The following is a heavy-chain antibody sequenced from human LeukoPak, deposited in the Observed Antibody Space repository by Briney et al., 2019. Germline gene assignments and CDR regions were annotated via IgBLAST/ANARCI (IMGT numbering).Heavy chain of an antibody. CDR2: INHSGST. CDR3: ARSRYSGNWFDP. D-gene: IGHD3-10*01. J-gene: IGHJ5*02. Sequence: PSETLSLTCAVYGGSFWGCYWRWIRQPPGKGLEWIGEINHSGSTNYNPSLKSRVTISVDTSKNQFSLKLSSVTAADTAVYYCARSRYSGNWFDPWGQGTLVTVSS. CDR1: GGSFWGCY. V-gene: IGHV4-34*01.